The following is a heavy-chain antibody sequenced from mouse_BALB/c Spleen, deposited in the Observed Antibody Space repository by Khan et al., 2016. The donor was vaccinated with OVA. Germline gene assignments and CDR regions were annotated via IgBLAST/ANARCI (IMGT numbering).Heavy chain of an antibody. V-gene: IGHV1S137*01. J-gene: IGHJ3*01. CDR2: VSTYYGDA. Sequence: QMQLEESGAELVRPGVSVKISCKGSGYKFTDFSIHWVKQSPAKSLEWIGVVSTYYGDATYNQNFKGKATMTVDKTSSTAYMELARLTSEDSAIYYCAGGGGGDRFAYWGQGTLVTVSA. CDR3: AGGGGGDRFAY. CDR1: GYKFTDFS.